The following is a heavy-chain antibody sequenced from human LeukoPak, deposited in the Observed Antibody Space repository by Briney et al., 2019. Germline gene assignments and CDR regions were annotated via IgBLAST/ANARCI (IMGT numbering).Heavy chain of an antibody. CDR3: ATGPTNGDPLYYGMDV. Sequence: GASVKVSCKVSGYTLTELSMHWVRQAPGKGREWMGGFDPEDGKTIYAQKFQGRVIMTEDTSTDTAYMELSSLRSEDTAVYYCATGPTNGDPLYYGMDVWGQGTKVTVSS. CDR2: FDPEDGKT. CDR1: GYTLTELS. J-gene: IGHJ6*02. V-gene: IGHV1-24*01. D-gene: IGHD4-17*01.